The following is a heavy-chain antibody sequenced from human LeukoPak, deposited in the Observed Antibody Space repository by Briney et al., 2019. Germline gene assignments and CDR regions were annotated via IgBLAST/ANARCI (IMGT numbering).Heavy chain of an antibody. V-gene: IGHV4-59*12. D-gene: IGHD5-24*01. CDR1: GGSISSYY. CDR2: IYYSGST. J-gene: IGHJ4*02. CDR3: AKERWLQYDY. Sequence: SETLSLTCTVSGGSISSYYWSWIRQPPGKGLEWIGYIYYSGSTNYNPSLKSRVTISVDTSKNQFSLKLSSVTAADTAVYYCAKERWLQYDYWGQGTLVTVSS.